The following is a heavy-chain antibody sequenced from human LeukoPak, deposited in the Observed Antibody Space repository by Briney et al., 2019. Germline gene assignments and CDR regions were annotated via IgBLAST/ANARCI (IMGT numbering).Heavy chain of an antibody. CDR3: ARSIYYYGSGSYSAHLDAFDI. D-gene: IGHD3-10*01. Sequence: GASVKVSCKASGYTFTGYYMHWVRQAPGQRLEWMGWINPNSGGTNYAQKFQGWVTMTRDTSISTAYMELSRLRSDDTAVYYCARSIYYYGSGSYSAHLDAFDIWGQGTMVTVSS. CDR2: INPNSGGT. J-gene: IGHJ3*02. V-gene: IGHV1-2*04. CDR1: GYTFTGYY.